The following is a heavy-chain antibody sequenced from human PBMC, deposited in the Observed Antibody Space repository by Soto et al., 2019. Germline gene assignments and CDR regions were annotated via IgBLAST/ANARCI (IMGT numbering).Heavy chain of an antibody. CDR2: ISGSGGST. CDR3: ARDPPRRYDSSGYDY. V-gene: IGHV3-23*01. J-gene: IGHJ4*02. CDR1: GFTFSSYA. Sequence: GGSLRLSCAASGFTFSSYAMSWVRQAPGKGLEWVSAISGSGGSTYYADSVKGRFTISRDNAKNSLYLQMNSLRAEDTAVYYCARDPPRRYDSSGYDYWGQGTLVTVSS. D-gene: IGHD3-22*01.